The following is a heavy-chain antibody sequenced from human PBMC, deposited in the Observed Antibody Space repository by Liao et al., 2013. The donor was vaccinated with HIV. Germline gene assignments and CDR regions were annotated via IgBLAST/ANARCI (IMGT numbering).Heavy chain of an antibody. CDR2: SITVGAP. CDR3: AREAYYGFWSGYYGEYFYYMDV. Sequence: QLQLQESGPGLVKPSETLSLTCTVSGGSISTNSYYYWGWIRQPPGKGAGVDWGVSITVGAPTRTPSLKGRVTISVDTSKNQFSLRLSSVTAADTAVYYCAREAYYGFWSGYYGEYFYYMDVWGKGTTVTVSS. J-gene: IGHJ6*03. CDR1: GGSISTNSYYY. D-gene: IGHD3-3*01. V-gene: IGHV4-39*07.